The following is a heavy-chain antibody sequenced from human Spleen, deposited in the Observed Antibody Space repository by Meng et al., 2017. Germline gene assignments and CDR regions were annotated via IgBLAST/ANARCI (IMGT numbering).Heavy chain of an antibody. D-gene: IGHD5-12*01. J-gene: IGHJ1*01. Sequence: QVQVVQFGAEVKKPGASGKVSCKASGYTLTSYDINWVRQATGQGLEWMGWMNPNSGNTGYAQKFQGRVTMTRNTSISTAYMELSSLRSEDTAVYYCARGPFGYGYFQHWGQGTLVTVSS. V-gene: IGHV1-8*01. CDR3: ARGPFGYGYFQH. CDR1: GYTLTSYD. CDR2: MNPNSGNT.